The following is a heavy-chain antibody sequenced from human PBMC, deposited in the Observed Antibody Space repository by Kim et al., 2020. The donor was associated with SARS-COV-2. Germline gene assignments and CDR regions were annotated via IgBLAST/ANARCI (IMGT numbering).Heavy chain of an antibody. CDR3: ARDRREAAASWDY. D-gene: IGHD6-13*01. V-gene: IGHV4-39*07. CDR2: IYYSGST. J-gene: IGHJ4*02. Sequence: SETLSLTCTVSGGSISSSSYYWGWIRQPPGKGLEWIGSIYYSGSTYYNPSLKSRVTISVDTSKNQFSLKLSSVTAADTAVYYCARDRREAAASWDYWGQG. CDR1: GGSISSSSYY.